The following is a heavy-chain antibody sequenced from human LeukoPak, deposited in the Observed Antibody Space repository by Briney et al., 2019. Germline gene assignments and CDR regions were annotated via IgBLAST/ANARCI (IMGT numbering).Heavy chain of an antibody. CDR3: ATTPAGVRGVTFYGMDV. CDR1: GYTLTELS. J-gene: IGHJ6*02. Sequence: ASVKVSCKVSGYTLTELSMHWVRQAPGKGLEWMGGFDPEDGETIYAQKFQGRVTMTEDTSTDTAYMELSSLRSEDTAVYYCATTPAGVRGVTFYGMDVWGQGTTVTVSS. V-gene: IGHV1-24*01. CDR2: FDPEDGET. D-gene: IGHD3-10*01.